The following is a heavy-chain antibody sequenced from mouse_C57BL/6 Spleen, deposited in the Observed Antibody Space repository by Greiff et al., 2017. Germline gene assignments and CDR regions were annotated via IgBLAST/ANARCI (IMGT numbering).Heavy chain of an antibody. CDR3: ARGGYDYEGYFDY. D-gene: IGHD2-4*01. V-gene: IGHV1-64*01. CDR1: GYTFPSYW. CDR2: IHPNSGST. J-gene: IGHJ2*01. Sequence: QIQLQQPGAELVKPGASVKLSCKASGYTFPSYWMHWVKQRPGQGLEWIGMIHPNSGSTNYNEKFKSKATLTVDKSSSTAYMQLSSLTSEDSAVYYCARGGYDYEGYFDYWGQGTTLTVSS.